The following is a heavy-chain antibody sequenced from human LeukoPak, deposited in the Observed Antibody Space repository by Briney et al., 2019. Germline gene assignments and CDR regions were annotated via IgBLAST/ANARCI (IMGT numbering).Heavy chain of an antibody. J-gene: IGHJ4*02. CDR2: IHTSGNT. V-gene: IGHV4-4*07. D-gene: IGHD6-6*01. Sequence: SETLSLTCTVSGGSISTYYWSWIRQPAGKGLEWIGRIHTSGNTDYNPSLKSRVTMSVYTSKNQFSLKLSSVTAADTAVYYCAREGSMTARPFVSIDYWGQGTLVTISS. CDR1: GGSISTYY. CDR3: AREGSMTARPFVSIDY.